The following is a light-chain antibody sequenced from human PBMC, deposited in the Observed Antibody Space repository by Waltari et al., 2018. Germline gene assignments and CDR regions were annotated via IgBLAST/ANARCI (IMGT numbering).Light chain of an antibody. CDR3: QVWDSDGDHLVV. CDR2: YDS. V-gene: IGLV3-21*01. J-gene: IGLJ2*01. CDR1: DIGSKS. Sequence: SFVLTQPPSVSVAPGKTARITCGGNDIGSKSVNWYQQKPGQAPLLVIYYDSDRPSGIPERFSGSNSGNTATLTISRVEAGDEADYYCQVWDSDGDHLVVFGGGTNLSVV.